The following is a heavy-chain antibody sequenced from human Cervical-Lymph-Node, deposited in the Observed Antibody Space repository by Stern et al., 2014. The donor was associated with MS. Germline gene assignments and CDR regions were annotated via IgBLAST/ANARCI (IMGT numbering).Heavy chain of an antibody. CDR1: GGTFSNYA. D-gene: IGHD3-22*01. Sequence: VQLGQSGAEVKKPGSSVKVSCKASGGTFSNYAISWVRQAPGEGLEWMGRIIPIFGTTNYEQKFQDRVTITADKSTSTAYMDLSSLRSEDTALYFCAKESYYYHSSGSVSYYYYYGMDVWGQGTTVTVSS. CDR3: AKESYYYHSSGSVSYYYYYGMDV. V-gene: IGHV1-69*06. J-gene: IGHJ6*02. CDR2: IIPIFGTT.